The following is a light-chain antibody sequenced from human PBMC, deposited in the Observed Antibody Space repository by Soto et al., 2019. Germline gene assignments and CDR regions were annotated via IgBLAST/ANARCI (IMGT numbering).Light chain of an antibody. Sequence: QAVVTQEPSLTVSPGGTVTVTCGSTTGDVTRGDWPYWFQQRPGQVPRTLIHDTSNKHSWTPARFSGSLLGGKAVLTLSGAQPEDESEYYCLLFYDGVPVFGGGPQLTFL. J-gene: IGLJ7*01. CDR3: LLFYDGVPV. CDR1: TGDVTRGDW. V-gene: IGLV7-46*01. CDR2: DTS.